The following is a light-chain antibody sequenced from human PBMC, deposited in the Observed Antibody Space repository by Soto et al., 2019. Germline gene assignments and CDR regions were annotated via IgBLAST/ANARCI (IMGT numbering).Light chain of an antibody. CDR1: SSDVGSYNL. CDR3: CSYAGSSRE. Sequence: QSALTQPASVSGSPGQSITISCTGTSSDVGSYNLVSWYPQHPGKAPKLMIYEGSKRPSGVSNRFSGSKSGNTASLTISGLQDEDEADYYCCSYAGSSREFGGGTKVTVL. V-gene: IGLV2-23*01. J-gene: IGLJ2*01. CDR2: EGS.